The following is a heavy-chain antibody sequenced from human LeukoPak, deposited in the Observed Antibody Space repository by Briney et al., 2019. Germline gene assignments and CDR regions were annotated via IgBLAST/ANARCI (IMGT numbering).Heavy chain of an antibody. CDR3: ARLYSSSSGLRASDY. CDR2: FSSRRTTT. CDR1: GFTFSSYE. V-gene: IGHV3-48*03. D-gene: IGHD6-6*01. J-gene: IGHJ4*02. Sequence: GESLRLSCAASGFTFSSYEMNWVRPAPGKGRSWVSYFSSRRTTTYYADSVKGRFTISRDDAKNSLYLHMNSLRVEDTAVYYCARLYSSSSGLRASDYWGQGTLVTVSS.